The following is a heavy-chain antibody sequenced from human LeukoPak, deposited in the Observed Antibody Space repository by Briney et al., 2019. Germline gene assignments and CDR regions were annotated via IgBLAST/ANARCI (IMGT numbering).Heavy chain of an antibody. J-gene: IGHJ6*02. CDR3: ASLDSGNINSYYGMDV. CDR1: GFTFSGYW. D-gene: IGHD3-10*01. CDR2: INSDGSST. V-gene: IGHV3-74*01. Sequence: PGGSLRLSCAASGFTFSGYWMHWVRQAPGKGLVWVSRINSDGSSTSYADSVKGRFTISRDNAKNTLYLQMNSLRAEDTAVYYCASLDSGNINSYYGMDVWGQGTTVTVSS.